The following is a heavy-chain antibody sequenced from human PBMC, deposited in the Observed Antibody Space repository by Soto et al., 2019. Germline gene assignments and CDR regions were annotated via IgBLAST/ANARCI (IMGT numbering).Heavy chain of an antibody. CDR1: GYTFTNYA. CDR3: ARCYCSVGSCYACWHFDL. CDR2: ISASTRNT. D-gene: IGHD2-15*01. J-gene: IGHJ2*01. Sequence: QVQLVQSGAEVKKPGASVKVSCQASGYTFTNYAISWVRQAPGQGLEWMGWISASTRNTDQAQNFQGRVTMTIDTSTNTANMELRSLRSDDTAVSYCARCYCSVGSCYACWHFDLWGRGTLVTVSS. V-gene: IGHV1-18*01.